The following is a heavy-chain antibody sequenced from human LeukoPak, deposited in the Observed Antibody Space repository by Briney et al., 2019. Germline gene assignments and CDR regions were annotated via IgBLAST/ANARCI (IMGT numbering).Heavy chain of an antibody. V-gene: IGHV4-31*03. CDR1: GGSISSDGYY. D-gene: IGHD2-15*01. Sequence: PSETLSLTCTVSGGSISSDGYYWSWIRQHPETGLEWIGYIYYSGTTYYNPSLESRVTMSVDTSKNQFSLKLSSVTAADTAVYYCARYRDSGGRLAFDIWGQGTMATVSS. CDR3: ARYRDSGGRLAFDI. J-gene: IGHJ3*02. CDR2: IYYSGTT.